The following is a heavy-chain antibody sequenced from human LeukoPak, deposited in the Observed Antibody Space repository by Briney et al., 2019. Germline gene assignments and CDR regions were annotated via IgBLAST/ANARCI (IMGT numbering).Heavy chain of an antibody. D-gene: IGHD6-19*01. Sequence: PGGSLRLSCAASGFTFSSYGMHWVRQAPGKGLEWVAVISYDGSNKYYADSVRGRFTICRDNSKNKLYLQMNSLSAEDTAVYYCAKDPGGGYSSGWYCYYYGMDVWGQGTTVTVSS. V-gene: IGHV3-30*18. J-gene: IGHJ6*02. CDR2: ISYDGSNK. CDR1: GFTFSSYG. CDR3: AKDPGGGYSSGWYCYYYGMDV.